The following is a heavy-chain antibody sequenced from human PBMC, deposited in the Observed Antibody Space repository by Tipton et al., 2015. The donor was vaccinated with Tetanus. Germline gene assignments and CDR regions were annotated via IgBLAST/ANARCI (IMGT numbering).Heavy chain of an antibody. V-gene: IGHV1-2*02. D-gene: IGHD3-10*01. CDR2: IDPKSGDT. J-gene: IGHJ4*02. CDR1: GYTFTDYH. Sequence: QSGAEVKKPGASVKVSCKPSGYTFTDYHMQWVRQAPGQGLEWMGWIDPKSGDTDFAQKFQGRVTMTRDSSISTVYMELSRLRSDGTAVYYCARDAGPAGGGSFDYWGQGTLVTVAS. CDR3: ARDAGPAGGGSFDY.